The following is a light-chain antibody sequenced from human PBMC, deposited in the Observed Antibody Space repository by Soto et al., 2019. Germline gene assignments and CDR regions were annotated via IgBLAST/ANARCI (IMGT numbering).Light chain of an antibody. CDR1: SSTVGNYKS. J-gene: IGLJ1*01. CDR2: DVT. Sequence: QSALTQPASVSGSPGQSITIPCPGSSSTVGNYKSVSWYQQHPGKAPKLMIYDVTNRPSGVANRFSGSKSGNTASLTISGLQAEDEADYYCISYTSSRTYVFGTGTKLTVL. V-gene: IGLV2-14*03. CDR3: ISYTSSRTYV.